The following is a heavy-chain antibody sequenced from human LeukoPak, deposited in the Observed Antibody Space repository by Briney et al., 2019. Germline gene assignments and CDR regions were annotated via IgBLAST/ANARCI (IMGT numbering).Heavy chain of an antibody. CDR3: AREGDSSSPVVPFDP. V-gene: IGHV1-18*01. Sequence: ASVKVSCKASGYTFTSYGISWVRQAPGQGLEWMGWISAYNGNTNYAQKLQGRVTMTTDTSTSTAYMELRSLRSDDTAVYYCAREGDSSSPVVPFDPWGQGTLVTVSS. D-gene: IGHD6-13*01. CDR2: ISAYNGNT. J-gene: IGHJ5*02. CDR1: GYTFTSYG.